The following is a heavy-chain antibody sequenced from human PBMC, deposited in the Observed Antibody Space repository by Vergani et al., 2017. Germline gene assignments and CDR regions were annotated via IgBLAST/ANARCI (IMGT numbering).Heavy chain of an antibody. CDR2: IIPIFGTA. J-gene: IGHJ5*02. CDR3: ARVVGDGVSKNWFDP. D-gene: IGHD2-8*01. CDR1: GGTFRSYA. V-gene: IGHV1-69*01. Sequence: QVQLVQSGAEVKKPGSSVQVSCTASGGTFRSYAISCVRQAPGQGLEWMGGIIPIFGTANYAQKFQGRVTITADESTSTAYMELSSLRSEDTAVYYCARVVGDGVSKNWFDPWGQGTLVTVSS.